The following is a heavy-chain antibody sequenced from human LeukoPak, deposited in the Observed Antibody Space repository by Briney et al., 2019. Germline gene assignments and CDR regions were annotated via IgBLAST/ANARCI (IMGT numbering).Heavy chain of an antibody. Sequence: ASVKVSCKASGYTFTTYDINWVQQATGQGLEWMGWMNPNSGNTGYAQKFQGRVTMTRNTSISTAYMELSSLRSEDTAVYYCTRGLWRKVDYWGQGTLVTVSS. CDR3: TRGLWRKVDY. D-gene: IGHD3-3*01. V-gene: IGHV1-8*01. J-gene: IGHJ4*02. CDR1: GYTFTTYD. CDR2: MNPNSGNT.